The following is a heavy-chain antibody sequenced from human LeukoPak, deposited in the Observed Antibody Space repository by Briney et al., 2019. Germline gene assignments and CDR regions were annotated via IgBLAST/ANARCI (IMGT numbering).Heavy chain of an antibody. D-gene: IGHD2-2*02. V-gene: IGHV1-69-2*01. CDR3: ATIPLRKSPSYFDY. Sequence: ATVKISCKTSGSTFTDYYTHWVQQAPGRGLEWMGRVDPEDGKTIYAEKFQGRVTITADTSTSTAYMELSSLRSEDTAVYYCATIPLRKSPSYFDYWGQGTLVTVSS. J-gene: IGHJ4*02. CDR2: VDPEDGKT. CDR1: GSTFTDYY.